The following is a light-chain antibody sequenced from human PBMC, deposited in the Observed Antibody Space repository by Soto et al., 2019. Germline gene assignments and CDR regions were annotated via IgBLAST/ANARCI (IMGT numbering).Light chain of an antibody. Sequence: DVVMTQSPLSLPVTLGQPASISCRSTQSLVHSDGNTYLTWFHQMPGHSPRRLIYKISDRDSGVTDRFSGSVSGTDFTLKGSRGEAEDVGIYFCVQTTQWPYTLGQGTKLEIK. CDR2: KIS. V-gene: IGKV2-30*02. J-gene: IGKJ2*01. CDR3: VQTTQWPYT. CDR1: QSLVHSDGNTY.